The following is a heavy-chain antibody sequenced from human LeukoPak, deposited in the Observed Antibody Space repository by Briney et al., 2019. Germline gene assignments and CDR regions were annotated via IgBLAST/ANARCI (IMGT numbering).Heavy chain of an antibody. Sequence: PGGSLRLSCPASGFTFSSYAMSWVRQAPGKGLEWVSAISGSASSTYYADSVKGRFTISRDNSKNTLYLQMNSLRADDTAVYYCAKGLIKSDPWGQGTLVTVSS. D-gene: IGHD3-10*01. CDR2: ISGSASST. J-gene: IGHJ5*02. CDR3: AKGLIKSDP. V-gene: IGHV3-23*01. CDR1: GFTFSSYA.